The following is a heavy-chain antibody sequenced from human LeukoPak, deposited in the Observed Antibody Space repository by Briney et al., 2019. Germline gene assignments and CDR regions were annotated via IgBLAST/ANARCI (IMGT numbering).Heavy chain of an antibody. CDR3: MAESSTSWEGY. D-gene: IGHD1-26*01. V-gene: IGHV3-7*01. CDR2: IKDDGRVK. CDR1: GFTFSRHW. J-gene: IGHJ4*02. Sequence: PAGSLTGSGAASGFTFSRHWMDRVRQAPGKGLEWVAKIKDDGRVKEYVGPGKGRFTISRDNAKNALYLQMISLRAQDTALDYCMAESSTSWEGYWGQGTLVTVPS.